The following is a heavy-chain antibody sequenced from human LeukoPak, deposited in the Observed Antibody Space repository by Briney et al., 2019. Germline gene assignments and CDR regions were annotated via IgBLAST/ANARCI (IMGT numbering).Heavy chain of an antibody. V-gene: IGHV1-69*06. J-gene: IGHJ4*02. CDR2: IIPIFGTA. CDR1: GGTFSSYA. D-gene: IGHD3-10*01. Sequence: SVKVSCKASGGTFSSYAISWVRQAPGQGLEWMGGIIPIFGTANYAQKFQGRVTITADKSTSTVYMELRSLGSDDTAVYYCARDYRGSESPSIYWGQGTLVTVSS. CDR3: ARDYRGSESPSIY.